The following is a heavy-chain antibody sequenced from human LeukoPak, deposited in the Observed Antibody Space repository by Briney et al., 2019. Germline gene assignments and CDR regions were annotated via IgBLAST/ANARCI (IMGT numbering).Heavy chain of an antibody. D-gene: IGHD3-3*01. CDR3: ARAADFWGSYPIYYFDY. CDR2: IYTSGST. J-gene: IGHJ4*02. V-gene: IGHV4-61*02. Sequence: SETLSLTCTVSGGSISSGSYYWSWIRQPAGKGLEWIGRIYTSGSTNYNPSLKSRVTISVDTSKNQFSLKLTSVTATDTAVYYCARAADFWGSYPIYYFDYWGQGTLVTVSS. CDR1: GGSISSGSYY.